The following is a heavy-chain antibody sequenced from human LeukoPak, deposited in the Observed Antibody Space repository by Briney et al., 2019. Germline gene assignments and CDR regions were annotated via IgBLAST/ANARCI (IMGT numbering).Heavy chain of an antibody. D-gene: IGHD2-15*01. CDR2: TRYDGSIK. V-gene: IGHV3-30*02. Sequence: GGSLRLSCAASGFTFNNYGMHWVRLAPGKRLESVAFTRYDGSIKDYADSVKGRFTISRDNSKNMLYLEMNSLRTEDTALYYCAKELLLGYFYMDVWGKGTTVTVFS. CDR1: GFTFNNYG. CDR3: AKELLLGYFYMDV. J-gene: IGHJ6*03.